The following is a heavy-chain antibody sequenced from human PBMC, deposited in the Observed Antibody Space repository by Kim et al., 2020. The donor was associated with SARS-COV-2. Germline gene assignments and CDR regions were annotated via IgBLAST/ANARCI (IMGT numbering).Heavy chain of an antibody. Sequence: PSLKSRVTISVDTSKNQFSRKLSSVTAADTAVYYCARGLSSSWYRGYFQHWGQGTLVTVSS. J-gene: IGHJ1*01. V-gene: IGHV4-34*01. D-gene: IGHD6-13*01. CDR3: ARGLSSSWYRGYFQH.